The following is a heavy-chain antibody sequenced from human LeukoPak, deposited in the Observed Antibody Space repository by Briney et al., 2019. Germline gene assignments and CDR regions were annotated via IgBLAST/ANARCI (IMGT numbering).Heavy chain of an antibody. CDR3: AKSAYYDDSGYYVDY. J-gene: IGHJ4*02. V-gene: IGHV3-23*01. CDR2: MSANADTT. CDR1: GLTFSGYA. Sequence: PGGSLRLSCAVSGLTFSGYAMSWVRQAPGKGLEWVSLMSANADTTYYTGSVRGRFTISRDNSQKTVYLQMNSLRADDTAVYYCAKSAYYDDSGYYVDYWGQGTLVTVSS. D-gene: IGHD3-22*01.